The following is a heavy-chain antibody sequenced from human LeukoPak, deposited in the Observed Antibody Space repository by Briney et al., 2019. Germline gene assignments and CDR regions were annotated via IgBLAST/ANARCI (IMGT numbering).Heavy chain of an antibody. J-gene: IGHJ4*02. Sequence: SETLSLTCTVSGGSISSYYWSWIRQTPGKGLEWIGYIYYSGSTSYNPSLKSRVTISVDTSKNQFSLKLSFVTATDTAVYYCARERSSGREFDYWGQGTLVTVSS. CDR1: GGSISSYY. CDR2: IYYSGST. D-gene: IGHD6-19*01. CDR3: ARERSSGREFDY. V-gene: IGHV4-59*01.